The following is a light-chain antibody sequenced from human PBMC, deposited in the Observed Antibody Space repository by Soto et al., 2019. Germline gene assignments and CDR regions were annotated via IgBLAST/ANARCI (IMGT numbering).Light chain of an antibody. CDR3: QQRSDWPSP. Sequence: EIVLTQSPATLSLSPGERATLSCRASQSVSSYLAWYQQKPGQAPRLLIYDASNRATGIPARFSGSGSGTDFTLPIATQEPDVFAVYYWQQRSDWPSPFGGGTKVQIK. CDR2: DAS. V-gene: IGKV3-11*01. CDR1: QSVSSY. J-gene: IGKJ4*01.